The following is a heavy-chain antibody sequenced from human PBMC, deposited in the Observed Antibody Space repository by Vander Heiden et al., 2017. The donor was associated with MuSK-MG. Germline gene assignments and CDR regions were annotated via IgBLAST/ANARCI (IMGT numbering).Heavy chain of an antibody. D-gene: IGHD2-21*02. Sequence: APGKGLEWVAVISYDGSNKYYADSVKGRFTISRDNSKNTLYLQMNSLRAEDTAVYYCARDAWSIRLVVTAILGYWGQGTLVTVSS. CDR3: ARDAWSIRLVVTAILGY. CDR2: ISYDGSNK. J-gene: IGHJ4*02. V-gene: IGHV3-30*04.